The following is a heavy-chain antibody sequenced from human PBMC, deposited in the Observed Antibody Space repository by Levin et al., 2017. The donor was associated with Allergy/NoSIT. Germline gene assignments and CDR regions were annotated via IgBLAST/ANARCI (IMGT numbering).Heavy chain of an antibody. V-gene: IGHV3-30*18. CDR1: GFTFSSYG. J-gene: IGHJ4*02. CDR3: AKGRVGLDILTGYYHQPYFDY. Sequence: AGGSLRLSCAASGFTFSSYGMHWVRQAPGKGLEWVAVISYDGSNKYYADSVKGRFTISRDNSKNTLYLQMNSLRAEDTAVYYCAKGRVGLDILTGYYHQPYFDYWGQGTLVTVSS. D-gene: IGHD3-9*01. CDR2: ISYDGSNK.